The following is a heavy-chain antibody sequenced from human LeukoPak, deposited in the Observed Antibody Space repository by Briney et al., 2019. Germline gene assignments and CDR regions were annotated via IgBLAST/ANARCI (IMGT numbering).Heavy chain of an antibody. Sequence: GASVKVSCKASGGTFSSYSISWVRQAPGQGLEWMGGIIPIFGKGNYAQKFQGRVTMTEDTSTDTAYMELSSLRSEDTAVYYCATASGIAARLDYWGQGTLVTVSS. J-gene: IGHJ4*02. D-gene: IGHD6-6*01. CDR3: ATASGIAARLDY. CDR2: IIPIFGKG. CDR1: GGTFSSYS. V-gene: IGHV1-69*06.